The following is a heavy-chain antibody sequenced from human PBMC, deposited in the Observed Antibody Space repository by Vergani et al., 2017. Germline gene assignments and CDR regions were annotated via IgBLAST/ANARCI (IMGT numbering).Heavy chain of an antibody. Sequence: MQLAESGGAVVQPGKALRLSCAASGFNFSGFWMSWVRQAPGKGLEWVANIRQDGGEKNYVDSVKGRFTISRDNAKNSLYLQMNSLRAEDTAVYYCARDEAGAGAFDIWGQGTMVTVSS. CDR2: IRQDGGEK. CDR3: ARDEAGAGAFDI. J-gene: IGHJ3*02. V-gene: IGHV3-7*03. D-gene: IGHD3-10*01. CDR1: GFNFSGFW.